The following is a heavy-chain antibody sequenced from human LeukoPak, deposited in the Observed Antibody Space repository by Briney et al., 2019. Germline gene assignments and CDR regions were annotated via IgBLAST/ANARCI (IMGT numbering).Heavy chain of an antibody. J-gene: IGHJ4*02. CDR1: GFTFSGFW. CDR2: INSDGSEG. V-gene: IGHV3-7*03. Sequence: GGSLRLSCAVSGFTFSGFWMSWSRQAPGKGLEWVASINSDGSEGYYADVVKGRFTISRDNAKNSLYLQINSLRAEDTAVYYCARSSYSSSSSVWGQGTLVTVSS. D-gene: IGHD6-6*01. CDR3: ARSSYSSSSSV.